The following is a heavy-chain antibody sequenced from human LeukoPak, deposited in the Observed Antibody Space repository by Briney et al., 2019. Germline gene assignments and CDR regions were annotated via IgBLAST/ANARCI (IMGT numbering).Heavy chain of an antibody. V-gene: IGHV3-30*03. CDR3: ARSDGDYVEAPDY. J-gene: IGHJ4*02. CDR2: ISYDGSNK. CDR1: GFTFSSYG. D-gene: IGHD4-17*01. Sequence: QAGGSLRLSCAASGFTFSSYGMHWVRQAPGKGLEWVAVISYDGSNKYYADSVKGRFTISRDNSKNTLYLQMNRLRAEDTAVYYCARSDGDYVEAPDYWGQGTLVTVSS.